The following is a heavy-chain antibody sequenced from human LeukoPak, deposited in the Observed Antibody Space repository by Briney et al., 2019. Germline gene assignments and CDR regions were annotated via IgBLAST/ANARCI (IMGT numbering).Heavy chain of an antibody. CDR2: INHRGST. J-gene: IGHJ6*03. V-gene: IGHV4-34*01. CDR3: ARVHRLQNYYYYYMDV. Sequence: SETLSLTCAVYGGSFSGYYWSWIRQPPGKGLEWIGEINHRGSTNYNPSLKSRVTISVDTSKNLFSLKLSSVTAADTAVYYCARVHRLQNYYYYYMDVWGKGTTVTVSS. D-gene: IGHD4-11*01. CDR1: GGSFSGYY.